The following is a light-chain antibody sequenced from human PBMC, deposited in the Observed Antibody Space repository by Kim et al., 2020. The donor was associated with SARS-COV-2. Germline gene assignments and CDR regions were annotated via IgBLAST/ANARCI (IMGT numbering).Light chain of an antibody. Sequence: EIVLTQSPGTLSLSPGERATLSCRASQTMSSNFLAWYQQKPGQAPRLLIYAASKRATGIPDRFSGSGSGTDFTLTISRLDPEDFAVYYCQQSGNARWTVGQGTKVDIK. J-gene: IGKJ1*01. CDR1: QTMSSNF. CDR3: QQSGNARWT. V-gene: IGKV3-20*01. CDR2: AAS.